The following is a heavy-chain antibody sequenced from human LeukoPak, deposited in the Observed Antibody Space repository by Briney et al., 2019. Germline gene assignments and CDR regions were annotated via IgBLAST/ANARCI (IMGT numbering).Heavy chain of an antibody. J-gene: IGHJ4*02. D-gene: IGHD2-21*01. Sequence: KPSETLSLTCTVSGGSISSSSYYWGWIRQPPGKGLEWIGSIYHSANTYYNPSLKSRVTISVDTSKNQFSLKLSSVTAADTAVYYCARAGSSMVIAYWGQGTLVTVSS. CDR1: GGSISSSSYY. CDR3: ARAGSSMVIAY. V-gene: IGHV4-39*07. CDR2: IYHSANT.